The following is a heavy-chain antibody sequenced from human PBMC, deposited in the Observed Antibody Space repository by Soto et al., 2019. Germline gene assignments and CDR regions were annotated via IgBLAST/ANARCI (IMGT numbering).Heavy chain of an antibody. CDR1: GFTFGSYS. J-gene: IGHJ3*02. D-gene: IGHD1-7*01. Sequence: GGSLIISCAASGFTFGSYSRNWVRQAPGKGLEWVSSISSSSYIYYADSVKGRFTISRDNAKNSLYLQMNSLRAEDTAVYYCARAANGNWNYDAFDIWGQGTMVTVSS. CDR3: ARAANGNWNYDAFDI. V-gene: IGHV3-21*01. CDR2: ISSSSYI.